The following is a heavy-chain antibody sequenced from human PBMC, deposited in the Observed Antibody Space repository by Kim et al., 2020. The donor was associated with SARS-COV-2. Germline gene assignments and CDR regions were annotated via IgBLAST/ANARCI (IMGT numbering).Heavy chain of an antibody. D-gene: IGHD3-10*02. J-gene: IGHJ4*02. CDR3: ARGFVYHCSGMDY. Sequence: ASVKVSCQASAYTFITYGVSWVRQAPGQGLEWVGWIRPNNGNTRYAQKFQGRVIMTTDASRNTVYMEMRSLSSDDTAMYYCARGFVYHCSGMDYWGQGTLVTVSS. CDR1: AYTFITYG. V-gene: IGHV1-18*01. CDR2: IRPNNGNT.